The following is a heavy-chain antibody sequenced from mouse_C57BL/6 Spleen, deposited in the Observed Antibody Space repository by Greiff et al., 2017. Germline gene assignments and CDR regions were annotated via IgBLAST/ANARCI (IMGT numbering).Heavy chain of an antibody. CDR1: GYTFTSYW. J-gene: IGHJ4*01. V-gene: IGHV1-52*01. CDR3: ATITTVVAPS. D-gene: IGHD1-1*01. Sequence: QVQLQQPGAELVRPGSSVKLSCKASGYTFTSYWMHWVKQRPIQGLEWIGNIDPSDSETHYTQKFKDKATLTVDKSSSTAYMQLSSLTSEDSAVYYCATITTVVAPSWGQGTSVTVSS. CDR2: IDPSDSET.